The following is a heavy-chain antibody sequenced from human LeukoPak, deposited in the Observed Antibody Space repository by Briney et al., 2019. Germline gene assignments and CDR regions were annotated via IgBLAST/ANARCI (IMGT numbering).Heavy chain of an antibody. J-gene: IGHJ6*02. D-gene: IGHD2-15*01. CDR3: ARDDCGGGTCRDNFYFFGMDV. V-gene: IGHV3-23*01. CDR2: ISGSGDNT. Sequence: GGSLRLSCAASGFTFSSYAMSWVRQAPGKGLEWVSGISGSGDNTYYADSVKGRFTISRDNAKNSLFLQMNSLRDEDTAVYYCARDDCGGGTCRDNFYFFGMDVWGQGTTVTVSS. CDR1: GFTFSSYA.